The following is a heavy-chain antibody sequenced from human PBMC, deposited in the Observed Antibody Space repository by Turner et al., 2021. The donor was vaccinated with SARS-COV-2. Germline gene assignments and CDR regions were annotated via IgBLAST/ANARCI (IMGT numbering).Heavy chain of an antibody. CDR2: INPNSGGT. Sequence: QVQLVQSGAEVTKPWASVKFSCKASGFTFTGYYRHWVRQAPGQGLEWMGWINPNSGGTNYAQKFQGRVTMTWDTSSSTAYMERSRLRSDDTAVYYCARSRYTYGSYYYYGMDVWGQGTTVTVSS. CDR3: ARSRYTYGSYYYYGMDV. V-gene: IGHV1-2*02. D-gene: IGHD5-18*01. CDR1: GFTFTGYY. J-gene: IGHJ6*02.